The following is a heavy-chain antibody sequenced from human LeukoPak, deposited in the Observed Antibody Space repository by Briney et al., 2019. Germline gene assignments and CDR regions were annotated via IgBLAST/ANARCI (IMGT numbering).Heavy chain of an antibody. J-gene: IGHJ4*02. CDR3: ARSRGLYLLRYFDY. CDR1: GGSFSDYY. Sequence: SETLSLTCAVYGGSFSDYYWSWIRQPPGKGLEWIGEINHSGNTNYNPSLKSRVTISVDTSKNQFSLKLSSVTAADTAVYYCARSRGLYLLRYFDYWGQGTLVTVSS. CDR2: INHSGNT. V-gene: IGHV4-34*01. D-gene: IGHD3-10*01.